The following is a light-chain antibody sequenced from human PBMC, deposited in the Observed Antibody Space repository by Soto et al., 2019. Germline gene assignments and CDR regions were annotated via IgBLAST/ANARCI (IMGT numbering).Light chain of an antibody. J-gene: IGKJ5*01. CDR3: QQRSNWPSIT. V-gene: IGKV3-11*01. CDR2: DAS. CDR1: QSVSSY. Sequence: SVLTQSPATLSLSPGERATLSCRASQSVSSYLAWYQQKPGQAPRLLIYDASNRATGIPARFSGSGSGTDFTLTISSLEPEDFAVYYCQQRSNWPSITFGQGTRLEI.